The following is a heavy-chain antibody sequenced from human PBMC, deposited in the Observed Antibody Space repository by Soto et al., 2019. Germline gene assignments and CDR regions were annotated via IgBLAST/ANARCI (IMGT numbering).Heavy chain of an antibody. Sequence: GGSLRLSCAASGFSFVSYGMQWVRQAPGKGLEWVAFISYDGGNQFYADSVKGRLSISRDNSKSTLFLQMNSVSANDKAMYYCAKAGDNYDNRGYSRPSYFFGSWGQGNPVTVSS. V-gene: IGHV3-30*18. CDR1: GFSFVSYG. CDR2: ISYDGGNQ. CDR3: AKAGDNYDNRGYSRPSYFFGS. J-gene: IGHJ4*02. D-gene: IGHD3-22*01.